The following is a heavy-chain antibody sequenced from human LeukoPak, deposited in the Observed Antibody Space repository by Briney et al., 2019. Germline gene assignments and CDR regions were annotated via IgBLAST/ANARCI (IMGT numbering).Heavy chain of an antibody. CDR2: INHSGST. V-gene: IGHV4-34*01. D-gene: IGHD3-10*01. CDR3: ARQEVLLWFGELFDY. J-gene: IGHJ4*02. CDR1: GGSFSSYY. Sequence: SETLSLTCAVYGGSFSSYYWSWIRQPPGKGLEWIGEINHSGSTNYNPSLKSRVTISVDTSKNQFSLKLSSVTAADTAVYYCARQEVLLWFGELFDYWGQGTLVTVSS.